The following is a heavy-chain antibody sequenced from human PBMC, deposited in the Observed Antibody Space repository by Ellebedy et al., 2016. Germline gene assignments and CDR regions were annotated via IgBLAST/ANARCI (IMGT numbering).Heavy chain of an antibody. CDR1: GYIFTGYF. CDR2: INPNSGGT. V-gene: IGHV1-2*02. Sequence: ASVKVSCKASGYIFTGYFMHWVRQPPGQGLEWMSWINPNSGGTKYAQQFQGRVTLTRDKAINTAYMELSSLRSDDTAVYYCTRGFSIAVAGNWFDPWGQGTLVTVSS. CDR3: TRGFSIAVAGNWFDP. J-gene: IGHJ5*02. D-gene: IGHD6-19*01.